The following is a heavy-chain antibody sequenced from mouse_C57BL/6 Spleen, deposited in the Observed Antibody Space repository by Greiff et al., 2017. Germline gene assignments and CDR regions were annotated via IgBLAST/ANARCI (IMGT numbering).Heavy chain of an antibody. CDR3: ARRGFYGSRDYAMDY. CDR1: GFTFSSYG. D-gene: IGHD1-1*01. Sequence: EVKLVESGGDLVKPGGSLKLSCAASGFTFSSYGMSWVRQTPDKRLEWVATISSGGSYTYYPDSVKGRFTISRDNAKNTLYLQMSSLKSEDTAMYYCARRGFYGSRDYAMDYWGQGTSVTVSS. V-gene: IGHV5-6*02. CDR2: ISSGGSYT. J-gene: IGHJ4*01.